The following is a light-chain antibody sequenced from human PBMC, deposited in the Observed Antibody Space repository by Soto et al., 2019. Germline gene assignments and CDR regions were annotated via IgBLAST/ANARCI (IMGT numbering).Light chain of an antibody. CDR3: QQYNSYWT. Sequence: DIQMTQSPSTLSASVGDRVTNTCRASQSISTWLAWYQQKPGKAPKLLIYKASSLESGVPSRFSGSGSGTEFTLTISSLQPDDFGTYYCQQYNSYWTFGQGTKV. CDR2: KAS. J-gene: IGKJ1*01. V-gene: IGKV1-5*03. CDR1: QSISTW.